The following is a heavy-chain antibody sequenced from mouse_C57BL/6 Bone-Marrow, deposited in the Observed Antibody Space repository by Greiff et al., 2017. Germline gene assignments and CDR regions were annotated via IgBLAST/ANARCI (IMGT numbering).Heavy chain of an antibody. V-gene: IGHV1-78*01. Sequence: VQLQQSDAELVKPGASVKISCKVSGYTFTDHTIHWMKQRPEQGLEWIGYIYPRDGSTKYNEKFKGKATLTADKSSSTAYMKLNSLTSEDSAVYFCARWTIGYDEGYYFDYWGQGTTLTVSS. CDR3: ARWTIGYDEGYYFDY. D-gene: IGHD2-2*01. CDR2: IYPRDGST. CDR1: GYTFTDHT. J-gene: IGHJ2*01.